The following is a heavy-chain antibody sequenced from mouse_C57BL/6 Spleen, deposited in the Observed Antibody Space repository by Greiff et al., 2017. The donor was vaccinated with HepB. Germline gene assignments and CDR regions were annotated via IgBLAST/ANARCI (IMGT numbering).Heavy chain of an antibody. Sequence: QVQLQQPGAELVRPGSSVKLSCKASGYTFTSYWMHWVKQRPIQGLEWIGNIDPSDSETHYNQKFKDKATLTVDKSSSTAYMQLSSLTSEDSAVYYCARDDYDDGRRPPSMDYWGQGTSVTVSS. D-gene: IGHD2-4*01. CDR2: IDPSDSET. CDR1: GYTFTSYW. CDR3: ARDDYDDGRRPPSMDY. J-gene: IGHJ4*01. V-gene: IGHV1-52*01.